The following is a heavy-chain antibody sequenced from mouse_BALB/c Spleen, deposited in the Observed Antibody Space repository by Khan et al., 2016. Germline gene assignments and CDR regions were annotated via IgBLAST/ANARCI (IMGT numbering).Heavy chain of an antibody. J-gene: IGHJ2*01. D-gene: IGHD1-1*01. CDR2: ISYSGST. CDR1: GYSITSDYA. V-gene: IGHV3-2*02. CDR3: ARSRTTRYFDY. Sequence: EVQLQESGPGLVKPSQSLSLTCTVTGYSITSDYAWNWIRQFPGNKLEWMGYISYSGSTSYNPSLKSRISITRDTSKNQFFLQLNSVTTEDTATYYCARSRTTRYFDYWGQGTTLTVSS.